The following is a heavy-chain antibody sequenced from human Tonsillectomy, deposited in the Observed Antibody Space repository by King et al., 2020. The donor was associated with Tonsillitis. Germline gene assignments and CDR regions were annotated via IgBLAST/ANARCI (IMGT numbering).Heavy chain of an antibody. J-gene: IGHJ4*02. V-gene: IGHV4-59*08. CDR1: GGSISSYY. D-gene: IGHD6-6*01. Sequence: QLQESGPGLVKPSETLSLTCTVSGGSISSYYWSWIRQPPGKGLEWIGYIYYSGSTNYNPSLKSRVTISVDTSKNQFSLKLSSLTAADTAVYYCASSIAADGGIDYWGQGTLVTVSS. CDR3: ASSIAADGGIDY. CDR2: IYYSGST.